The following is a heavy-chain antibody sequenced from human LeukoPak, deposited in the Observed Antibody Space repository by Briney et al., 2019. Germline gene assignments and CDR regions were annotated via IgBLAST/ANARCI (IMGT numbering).Heavy chain of an antibody. CDR1: GGSISSHY. J-gene: IGHJ4*02. CDR2: IYYSGST. Sequence: SETLSLTRTVSGGSISSHYWSWIRQPPGKGLEWIGYIYYSGSTNYNPSLKSRVTISVDTSKNQFSLKLSSVTAADTAVYYCAKYDLWSGYFDYWGQGTLVTVSS. V-gene: IGHV4-59*11. CDR3: AKYDLWSGYFDY. D-gene: IGHD3-3*01.